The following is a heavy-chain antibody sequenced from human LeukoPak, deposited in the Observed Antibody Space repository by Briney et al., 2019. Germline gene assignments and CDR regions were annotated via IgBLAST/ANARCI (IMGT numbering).Heavy chain of an antibody. CDR2: ISYDGSNK. CDR3: ARVRESIVVVTAISVASGFDY. V-gene: IGHV3-30-3*01. J-gene: IGHJ4*02. Sequence: GRSLRLSCAASGFTFSSYAMHWVRQAPGKGLEWVAVISYDGSNKYYADSVKGRFTISRDNSKNTLYMQMNSLRAEDTAVYYCARVRESIVVVTAISVASGFDYWGQGTLATVSS. CDR1: GFTFSSYA. D-gene: IGHD2-21*02.